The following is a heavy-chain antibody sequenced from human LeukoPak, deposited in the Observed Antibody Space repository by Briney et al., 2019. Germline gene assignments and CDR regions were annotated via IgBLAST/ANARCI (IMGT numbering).Heavy chain of an antibody. D-gene: IGHD3-10*01. CDR1: GFTFSNFA. CDR3: ARHLWPADYFDY. Sequence: PGGSLRLSCAASGFTFSNFAMHWVRQAPGKGLEWVAVILSDGSNKFYADSVKGRFTISRDNSKNTLYLQMNSLRAEDTAVYYCARHLWPADYFDYWGQGTLVTVSS. V-gene: IGHV3-30*14. J-gene: IGHJ4*02. CDR2: ILSDGSNK.